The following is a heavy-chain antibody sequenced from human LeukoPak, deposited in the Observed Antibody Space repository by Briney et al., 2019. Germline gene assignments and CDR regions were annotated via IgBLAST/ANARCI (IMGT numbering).Heavy chain of an antibody. CDR1: GYTFTSYY. CDR3: ARSFEWELLGDY. V-gene: IGHV1-46*01. CDR2: INPSGGST. J-gene: IGHJ4*02. Sequence: ASVKVSCKASGYTFTSYYMHWVRQAPGQGLEWKGIINPSGGSTSYAQKFQGRVTMTRDTSTSTVYMELSSLRSEDTAVYYCARSFEWELLGDYWGQGTLVTVSS. D-gene: IGHD1-26*01.